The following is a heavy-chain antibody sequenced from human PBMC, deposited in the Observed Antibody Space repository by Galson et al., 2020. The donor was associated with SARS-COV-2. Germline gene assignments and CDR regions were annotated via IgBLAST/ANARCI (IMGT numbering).Heavy chain of an antibody. D-gene: IGHD5-18*01. CDR1: GYTFTTHG. Sequence: ASVQVSCKASGYTFTTHGFSWVRQPPGQGLEWMGWISTYIDSTKYAQNLQGRVTMTTDTSTSTAHMELRSLRFDDTAVYYGARAAGYSYESPLDYWGQGTLVTVSS. J-gene: IGHJ4*02. V-gene: IGHV1-18*01. CDR2: ISTYIDST. CDR3: ARAAGYSYESPLDY.